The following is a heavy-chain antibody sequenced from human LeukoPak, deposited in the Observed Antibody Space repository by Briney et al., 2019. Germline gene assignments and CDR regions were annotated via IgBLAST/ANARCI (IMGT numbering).Heavy chain of an antibody. CDR3: AQSRGHYCLGY. CDR2: IHHSGYT. CDR1: GDSISGDRW. D-gene: IGHD3-22*01. Sequence: PSETLSLTCAVSGDSISGDRWWRWVRQPPGEGLEWIGEIHHSGYTNYYPSLKSRVTISVDKSKNHFSLELTSVTAADTAVYYCAQSRGHYCLGYWGQGTLVTVSS. V-gene: IGHV4-4*02. J-gene: IGHJ4*02.